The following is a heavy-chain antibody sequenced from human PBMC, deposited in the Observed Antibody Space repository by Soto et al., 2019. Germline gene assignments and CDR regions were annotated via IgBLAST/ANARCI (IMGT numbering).Heavy chain of an antibody. J-gene: IGHJ4*02. Sequence: GESLKISCSGSGYSFFSHWIGWVRQMPGKGLEWVGIIYPADSETRYSPSFQGQVTISVDKSINTAYLQWSSLKASDTAMYYCARRPWLSGYYDYWGQGTLATVSS. CDR2: IYPADSET. D-gene: IGHD3-22*01. V-gene: IGHV5-51*01. CDR3: ARRPWLSGYYDY. CDR1: GYSFFSHW.